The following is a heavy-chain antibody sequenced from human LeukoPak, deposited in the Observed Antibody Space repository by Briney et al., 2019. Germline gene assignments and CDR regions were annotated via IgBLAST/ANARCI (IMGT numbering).Heavy chain of an antibody. CDR1: GYSISSGYY. CDR2: FYRSGST. Sequence: ETLSLTCTVSGYSISSGYYWGWIRQPPGKGLHWIGSFYRSGSTYYNPSLKSRVTISVDTSKNQFSLRLNSVTAADTAVYYCARVGGQGTSYLEAFDIWGHGTMVTVSS. V-gene: IGHV4-38-2*02. D-gene: IGHD4-23*01. J-gene: IGHJ3*02. CDR3: ARVGGQGTSYLEAFDI.